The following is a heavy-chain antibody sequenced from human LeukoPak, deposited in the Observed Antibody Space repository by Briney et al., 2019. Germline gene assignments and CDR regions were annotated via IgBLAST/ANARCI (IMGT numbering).Heavy chain of an antibody. CDR1: GYTFTGYY. CDR3: ARGVSGDRDY. Sequence: ASVKVSCKASGYTFTGYYMHWVRQAPGQGLEWMGRINPNSGGTNYAQRFQGRVTTTRDTSISTVYMELSRLRSDDTAVYYCARGVSGDRDYWGQGTLVTVFS. J-gene: IGHJ4*02. V-gene: IGHV1-2*02. D-gene: IGHD7-27*01. CDR2: INPNSGGT.